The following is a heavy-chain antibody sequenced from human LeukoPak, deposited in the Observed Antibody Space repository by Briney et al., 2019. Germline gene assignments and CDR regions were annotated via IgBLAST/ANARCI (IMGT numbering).Heavy chain of an antibody. J-gene: IGHJ4*02. CDR1: GFTFSTYK. D-gene: IGHD1-26*01. Sequence: GGALTLSCAASGFTFSTYKMSWVRQAPGKGLEWVSEIYSDGSRYYAASVKGRFSISRDNSKNTVYLQMNSLRAEDTAVYYCARDLREHGVFDIWGQGTLVTVSS. CDR3: ARDLREHGVFDI. V-gene: IGHV3-53*01. CDR2: IYSDGSR.